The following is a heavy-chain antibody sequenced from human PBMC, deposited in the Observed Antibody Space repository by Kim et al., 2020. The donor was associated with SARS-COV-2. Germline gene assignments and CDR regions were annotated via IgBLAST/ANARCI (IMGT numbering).Heavy chain of an antibody. Sequence: ASVKVSCKASGYTFTSYAMHWVRQAPGQWLEWMGWINAGNGNTKYSQKFQGRVTITRDTSASTAYMELSSLRSEDTAVYYCARERTYYDILTGIEGAYFDYWGQGTLVTVSS. V-gene: IGHV1-3*01. CDR3: ARERTYYDILTGIEGAYFDY. J-gene: IGHJ4*02. CDR1: GYTFTSYA. D-gene: IGHD3-9*01. CDR2: INAGNGNT.